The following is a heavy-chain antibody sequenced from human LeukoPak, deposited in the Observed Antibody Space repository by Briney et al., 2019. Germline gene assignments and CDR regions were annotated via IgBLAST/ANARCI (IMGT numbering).Heavy chain of an antibody. CDR1: GFTLSRYW. CDR2: INEDGGER. Sequence: GGSLGLSCAASGFTLSRYWMSWVRQAPGKGLEWVANINEDGGERHYVDTVKGRFTISRDNAKNSLYLQMNSLRAEDTAVYYCARGGNLENWGRGTLVTVSS. D-gene: IGHD1-14*01. J-gene: IGHJ4*02. CDR3: ARGGNLEN. V-gene: IGHV3-7*01.